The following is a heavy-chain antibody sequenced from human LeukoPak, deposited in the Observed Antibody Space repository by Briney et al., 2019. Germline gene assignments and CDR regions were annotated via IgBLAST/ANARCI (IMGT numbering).Heavy chain of an antibody. J-gene: IGHJ6*03. V-gene: IGHV3-23*01. CDR1: GFTFSSYA. D-gene: IGHD6-13*01. CDR2: ISGSGGST. Sequence: GGSLRLSCAASGFTFSSYAMSWVRQAPGKGLEGGSSISGSGGSTYYADSVKGRFTISRDNSKNTLYLQMNSLRAEDTAVYYCAKARSSSWYLDYMDVWGKGTTVTVS. CDR3: AKARSSSWYLDYMDV.